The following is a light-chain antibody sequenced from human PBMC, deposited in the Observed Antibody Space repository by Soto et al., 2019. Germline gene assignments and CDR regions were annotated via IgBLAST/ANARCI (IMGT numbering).Light chain of an antibody. Sequence: QSVLTQPASVSGSPGQSITISCTGTSSDVGGYNYVSWYQQHPGKAPKLMIYDVSNRPSGVSNRFSGSKSDNTASLTISGLQAEDEADYYCSSYTSSSTVFGTGTKVTVL. CDR2: DVS. CDR3: SSYTSSSTV. CDR1: SSDVGGYNY. V-gene: IGLV2-14*01. J-gene: IGLJ1*01.